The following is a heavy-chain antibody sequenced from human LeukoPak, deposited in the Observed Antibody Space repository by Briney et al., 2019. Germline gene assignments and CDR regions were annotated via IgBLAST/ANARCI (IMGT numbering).Heavy chain of an antibody. V-gene: IGHV1-24*01. CDR3: ATPHYYDSSGPSPQFDY. Sequence: ASVKVSCKVSGYTLTELSMHWVRQAPGKGLEWMGGFDPEDGETIYAQMFQGRVTMTEDTSTDTAYMELSSQRSEDTAVYYCATPHYYDSSGPSPQFDYWGQGTLVTVSS. J-gene: IGHJ4*02. D-gene: IGHD3-22*01. CDR1: GYTLTELS. CDR2: FDPEDGET.